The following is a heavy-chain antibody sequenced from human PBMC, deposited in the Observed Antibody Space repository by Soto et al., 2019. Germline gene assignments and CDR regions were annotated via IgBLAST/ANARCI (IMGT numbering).Heavy chain of an antibody. CDR3: AHNPSHGWFPFAF. CDR2: IYWYVDE. Sequence: QITLRESGPTLVKPTQTLTLTCTFSGFSLTTSGLGVAWIRQPPGKALEWLALIYWYVDERYSPSLKTRLTITKDTSKNHVVPTMTTMDPVDTATYYCAHNPSHGWFPFAFWGQGTLVTVSS. D-gene: IGHD6-19*01. CDR1: GFSLTTSGLG. J-gene: IGHJ4*02. V-gene: IGHV2-5*01.